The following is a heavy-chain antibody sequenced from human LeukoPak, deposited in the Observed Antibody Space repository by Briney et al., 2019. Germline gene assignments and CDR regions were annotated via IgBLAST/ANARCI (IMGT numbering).Heavy chain of an antibody. CDR2: INPNSGGT. D-gene: IGHD2-21*02. Sequence: RINPNSGGTNYAQKFQGRVTMTRDTSISTAYMELSRLRSDDTAVYYCARSIVVVTAGCFDYWGQGTLVTVSS. V-gene: IGHV1-2*06. J-gene: IGHJ4*02. CDR3: ARSIVVVTAGCFDY.